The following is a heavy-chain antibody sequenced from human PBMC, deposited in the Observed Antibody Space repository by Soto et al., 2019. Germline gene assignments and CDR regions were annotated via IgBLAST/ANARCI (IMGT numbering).Heavy chain of an antibody. D-gene: IGHD4-17*01. Sequence: SGGSLRLSCAASGFTFSSYSMHWVRQAPGKGLEWVAVTSYDGSNKYYADSVKGRFTISRDNSKNTLYLQMNSLRAEDTAVYYCARVSYGGNSGYYYGMDVWGQGPTVTVS. CDR1: GFTFSSYS. V-gene: IGHV3-30-3*01. J-gene: IGHJ6*02. CDR2: TSYDGSNK. CDR3: ARVSYGGNSGYYYGMDV.